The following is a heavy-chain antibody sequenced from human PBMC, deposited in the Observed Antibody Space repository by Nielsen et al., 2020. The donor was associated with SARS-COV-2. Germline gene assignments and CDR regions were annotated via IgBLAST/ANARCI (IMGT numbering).Heavy chain of an antibody. CDR1: GYTFTSYY. CDR3: AREDSSSWYANYYYYGMDV. J-gene: IGHJ6*02. CDR2: ISAYNGNT. V-gene: IGHV1-18*04. D-gene: IGHD6-13*01. Sequence: ASVKVSCKASGYTFTSYYMHWVRQAPGQGLEWMGWISAYNGNTNYAQKLQGRVTMTTDTSTSTAYMELRSLRSDDTAVYYCAREDSSSWYANYYYYGMDVWGQGTTVTVSS.